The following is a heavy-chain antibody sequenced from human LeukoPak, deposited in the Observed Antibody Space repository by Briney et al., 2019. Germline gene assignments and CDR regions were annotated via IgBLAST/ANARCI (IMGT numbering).Heavy chain of an antibody. D-gene: IGHD3-10*01. CDR3: ARHRGRYYDSGSYYYFDY. Sequence: PSETLSLTCTVSGGSISSSGYYWGWIRQPPGKGLEWVESVYYTGSTFYNPSLKSRVTTSVDTSKNHFSLNLSSVTAADTAVYYCARHRGRYYDSGSYYYFDYWGQGTLVTVSS. CDR1: GGSISSSGYY. CDR2: VYYTGST. V-gene: IGHV4-39*02. J-gene: IGHJ4*02.